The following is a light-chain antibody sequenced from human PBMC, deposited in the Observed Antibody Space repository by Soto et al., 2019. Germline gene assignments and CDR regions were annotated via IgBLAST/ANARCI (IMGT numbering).Light chain of an antibody. CDR2: DAS. CDR1: QSISNW. CDR3: QQYNSYPKT. Sequence: DIQMTQSPSTLSASVGDRVTITCRASQSISNWLAWYQQKPGKAPNLLIYDASSLESGVPSRFSGSGSGTEFTLTISSLQPDDIATYYCQQYNSYPKTFGQGTKVDIK. V-gene: IGKV1-5*01. J-gene: IGKJ1*01.